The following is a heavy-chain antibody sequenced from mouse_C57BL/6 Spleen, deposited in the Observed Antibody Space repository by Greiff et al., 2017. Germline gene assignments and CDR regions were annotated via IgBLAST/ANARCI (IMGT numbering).Heavy chain of an antibody. Sequence: VQLKESGPELVKPGASVTMSCKASGYTFTDYNMHWVKQSHGKSLEWIGYINPNNGGTSYNQKFKGKATLTVNKSSSTAYMELRSLTSEDSAVYYCARDGNYRYFDVWGTGTTVTVSS. V-gene: IGHV1-22*01. J-gene: IGHJ1*03. CDR1: GYTFTDYN. CDR3: ARDGNYRYFDV. D-gene: IGHD2-1*01. CDR2: INPNNGGT.